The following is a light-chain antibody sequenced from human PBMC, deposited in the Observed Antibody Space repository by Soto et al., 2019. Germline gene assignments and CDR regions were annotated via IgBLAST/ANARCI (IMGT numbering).Light chain of an antibody. J-gene: IGKJ4*01. CDR3: QQRSNWHGIT. Sequence: EIVLTQSPATLSLSPGERATLSCRASQSVSSYLAWYQQKPGQAPRLLIYDASNRATGIPARFSGSGPGTDFTLTISSLEPEDFAVYYCQQRSNWHGITFGGGTKV. CDR1: QSVSSY. V-gene: IGKV3D-11*02. CDR2: DAS.